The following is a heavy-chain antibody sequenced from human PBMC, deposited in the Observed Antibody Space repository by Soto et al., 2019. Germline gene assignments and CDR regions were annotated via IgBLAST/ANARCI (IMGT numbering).Heavy chain of an antibody. D-gene: IGHD3-10*01. CDR1: RFTFNNAW. CDR3: TRMVNYYGSWSQTEAVDI. V-gene: IGHV3-15*01. J-gene: IGHJ3*02. CDR2: IKSKIHGGTT. Sequence: EVQLVESGGGLVKPGGSLRLSCAASRFTFNNAWMSWVRQAPGKGLEWVGRIKSKIHGGTTDYAAPVKGRFTISRDDSNNTLYLQMNSMIAEDTAVYYCTRMVNYYGSWSQTEAVDICGQGTTVTVSS.